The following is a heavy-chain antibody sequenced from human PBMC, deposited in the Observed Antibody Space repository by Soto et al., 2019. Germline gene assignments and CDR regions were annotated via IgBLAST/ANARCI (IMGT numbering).Heavy chain of an antibody. D-gene: IGHD3-22*01. CDR1: GYTFTSYA. CDR3: ARGDYYDIHDY. J-gene: IGHJ4*02. CDR2: INAGNGNT. Sequence: ASVKVSCKASGYTFTSYAMHWVRQAPGQRLEWMGWINAGNGNTKYPQKFQGRVTITRDTSASTAYMEVSSLRSEDTAVYYCARGDYYDIHDYWGQGTLVTVSS. V-gene: IGHV1-3*01.